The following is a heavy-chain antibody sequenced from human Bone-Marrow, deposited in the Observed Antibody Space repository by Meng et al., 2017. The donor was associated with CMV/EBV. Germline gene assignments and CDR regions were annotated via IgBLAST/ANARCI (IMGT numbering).Heavy chain of an antibody. J-gene: IGHJ4*02. D-gene: IGHD1-26*01. CDR1: GYTLTGYY. CDR3: ARAEGAVGAGWGVDY. V-gene: IGHV1-2*02. CDR2: INPNSDGT. Sequence: SGYTLTGYYMHWVRQGHGQGLEGMEWINPNSDGTNYAQKFQSRVSMTRNTSISTAYRELSSLRSDDTSVYYCARAEGAVGAGWGVDYWGQGTLVTVSS.